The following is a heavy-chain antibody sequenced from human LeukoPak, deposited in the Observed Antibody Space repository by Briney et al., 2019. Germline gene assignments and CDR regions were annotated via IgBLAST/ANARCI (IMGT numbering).Heavy chain of an antibody. J-gene: IGHJ3*02. CDR2: INPNSGGT. CDR1: GYTFTGYY. CDR3: AREAKKGRGYSYGTSDDAFDI. D-gene: IGHD5-18*01. Sequence: ASVKVSCKASGYTFTGYYMHWVRPAPGQGREWMGWINPNSGGTNYVQKFQGRVTMTRDTSISTAYMELSRLRSDDTAVYYCAREAKKGRGYSYGTSDDAFDIWGQGTMVTVSS. V-gene: IGHV1-2*02.